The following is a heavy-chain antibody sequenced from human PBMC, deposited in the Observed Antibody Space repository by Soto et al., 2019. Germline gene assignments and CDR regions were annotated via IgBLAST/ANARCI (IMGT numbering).Heavy chain of an antibody. J-gene: IGHJ4*02. V-gene: IGHV5-51*01. Sequence: WESLKISCKASGYSFGSYWIGWVRQMPGKGLEWMGVIFPDDSKVTYSPSFEGQVTISADKSITTAYLHWSRLKASDTAKYYCARRLYATSGYRYFDYWGQGTQVTVSS. CDR1: GYSFGSYW. CDR2: IFPDDSKV. D-gene: IGHD3-22*01. CDR3: ARRLYATSGYRYFDY.